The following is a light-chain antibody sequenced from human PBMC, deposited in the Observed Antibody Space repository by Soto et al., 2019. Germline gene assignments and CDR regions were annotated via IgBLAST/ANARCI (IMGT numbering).Light chain of an antibody. CDR3: QQSYSNILS. J-gene: IGKJ4*01. V-gene: IGKV1-39*01. CDR2: ASS. CDR1: QNIYTY. Sequence: DIQLTQSPSSLSASVGDRVTISCRASQNIYTYVNCYQLKPGKAPKRLIFASSTLQSGVPSRFSGSGSGADFSLTISSLQTEDFATYYCQQSYSNILSFGGGTRVEL.